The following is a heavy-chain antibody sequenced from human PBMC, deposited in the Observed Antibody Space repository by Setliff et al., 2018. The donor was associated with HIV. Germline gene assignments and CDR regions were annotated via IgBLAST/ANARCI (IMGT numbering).Heavy chain of an antibody. CDR3: GTYYYGSGKIDY. D-gene: IGHD3-10*01. V-gene: IGHV3-7*03. CDR2: INQDGSET. CDR1: GFTFSSYW. Sequence: PGGSLRLSCAASGFTFSSYWMSWVRQAPGKGLEWVANINQDGSETYYVDSVKGRFTISRDNAKNSLYLQMNSLRAEDTAVYYCGTYYYGSGKIDYWGQGTLVTVSS. J-gene: IGHJ4*02.